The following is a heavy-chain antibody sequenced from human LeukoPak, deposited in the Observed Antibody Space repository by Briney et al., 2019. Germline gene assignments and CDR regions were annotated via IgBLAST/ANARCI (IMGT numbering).Heavy chain of an antibody. D-gene: IGHD3-22*01. CDR3: AKFRSAMIVVVIMYFDY. V-gene: IGHV3-48*01. J-gene: IGHJ4*02. Sequence: PGGSLRLSCAASGFTFSSYGMTWVRQAPGKGLEWVSYISSSSSTIYYADSVKGRFTISRDNAKNSLYLQLNSLRAEDTAVYYCAKFRSAMIVVVIMYFDYWGQGTLVTVSS. CDR1: GFTFSSYG. CDR2: ISSSSSTI.